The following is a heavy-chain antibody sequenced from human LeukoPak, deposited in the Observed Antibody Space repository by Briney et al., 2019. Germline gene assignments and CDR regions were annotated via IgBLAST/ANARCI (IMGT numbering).Heavy chain of an antibody. V-gene: IGHV4-59*01. Sequence: SETLSLTCIGSGGSIRTYDWTWLRHPPGKGEEWLGYIYYTGNTNYNPSLKGRVTMSVDTSKNQLSLKLSSVTSADTAMYYCARGESWSGYYLDYWGPGTLVTVSS. CDR2: IYYTGNT. J-gene: IGHJ4*02. CDR3: ARGESWSGYYLDY. D-gene: IGHD3-3*01. CDR1: GGSIRTYD.